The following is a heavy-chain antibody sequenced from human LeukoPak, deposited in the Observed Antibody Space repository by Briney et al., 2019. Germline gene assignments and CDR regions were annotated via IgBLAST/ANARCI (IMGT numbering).Heavy chain of an antibody. CDR3: AKGGAAPPRYYYYYMDV. J-gene: IGHJ6*03. CDR1: GFTFSTYW. Sequence: GGSLRLSCAASGFTFSTYWMSWVRQAPGKGLEWVANIKQDGSEQYYVDSVKGRFTISRDNAKNSLYLQMNSLRAEDTAVYYCAKGGAAPPRYYYYYMDVWGKGTTVTVSS. D-gene: IGHD6-13*01. V-gene: IGHV3-7*01. CDR2: IKQDGSEQ.